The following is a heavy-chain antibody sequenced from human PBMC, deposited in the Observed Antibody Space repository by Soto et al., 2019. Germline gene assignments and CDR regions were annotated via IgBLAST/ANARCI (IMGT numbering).Heavy chain of an antibody. CDR3: ARDGYYDGYDPGFDY. Sequence: QVQLVESGGGVVQPGRSLRLSCAPSGFTFSTYGMHWVRQAPGKGLEWVAAIWYDGSNKYYADSVKGRFTISRDNSKNTLYLQMNSLRAEDTAVYYCARDGYYDGYDPGFDYWGQGSLVTVSS. D-gene: IGHD5-12*01. J-gene: IGHJ4*02. CDR1: GFTFSTYG. V-gene: IGHV3-33*01. CDR2: IWYDGSNK.